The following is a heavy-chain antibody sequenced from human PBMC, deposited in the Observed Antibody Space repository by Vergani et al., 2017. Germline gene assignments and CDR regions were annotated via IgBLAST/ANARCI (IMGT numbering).Heavy chain of an antibody. CDR2: IYYSGST. V-gene: IGHV4-39*02. D-gene: IGHD4/OR15-4a*01. J-gene: IGHJ5*02. CDR3: ARDKGLTSPWFDP. CDR1: GGSISSGSYY. Sequence: QVQLQESGPGLVKPSQTLSLTCTVSGGSISSGSYYWGWIRQPPGKGLEWIGSIYYSGSTYYNPSLKSRVTISVDTSKNQFSLKLSSVTAADTAVYYCARDKGLTSPWFDPWGQGTLVTVSS.